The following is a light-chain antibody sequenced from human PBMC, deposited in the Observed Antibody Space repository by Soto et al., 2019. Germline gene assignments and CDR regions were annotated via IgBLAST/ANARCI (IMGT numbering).Light chain of an antibody. CDR2: DDT. CDR1: NIGSKS. CDR3: QVRDSSNDYLV. J-gene: IGLJ3*02. Sequence: SYELAQPPSVSVAPGQTARITCEGHNIGSKSVHWYQLRPGQAPVVVVYDDTDRPSGIPERFSGSNSGNAATLTITRVEAGDGAGYYCQVRDSSNDYLVFGGGTKSPS. V-gene: IGLV3-21*02.